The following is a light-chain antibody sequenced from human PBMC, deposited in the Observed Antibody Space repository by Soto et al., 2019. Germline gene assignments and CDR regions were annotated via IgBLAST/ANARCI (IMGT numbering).Light chain of an antibody. J-gene: IGLJ1*01. Sequence: QSVLTQPASVSGSPGNSITISCTGTNSDVGSYNYVSWYEQYPGKAPRCLMSDGSNRPSGVSNRFSGSKYGNTARLTISGLQAADEANYFCISYTDFSGPYVFGTGSKVTV. CDR2: DGS. CDR3: ISYTDFSGPYV. V-gene: IGLV2-14*01. CDR1: NSDVGSYNY.